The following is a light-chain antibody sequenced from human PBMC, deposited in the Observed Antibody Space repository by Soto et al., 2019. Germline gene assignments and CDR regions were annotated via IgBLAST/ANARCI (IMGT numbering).Light chain of an antibody. CDR3: QQSYSILYT. CDR1: QSISNY. V-gene: IGKV1-39*01. Sequence: DIQMTQSPSSLSASVGDRVTITCRASQSISNYLNWYQQKPGKAPKPLIYAASTLQSGVPSRFSGSGSGTDFTLTISSLQPEDFATYYCQQSYSILYTFGQGTKLEIK. CDR2: AAS. J-gene: IGKJ2*01.